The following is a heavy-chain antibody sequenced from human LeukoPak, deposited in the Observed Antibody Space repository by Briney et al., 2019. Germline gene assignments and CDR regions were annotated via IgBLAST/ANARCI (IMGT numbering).Heavy chain of an antibody. Sequence: PGGSLRLSCAASGFTFSSYWMSWVRQAPGKGREWVANIKQDGSEKYYVDSVNGRFTISRDNAKNSLYLQMNSLRAEDTAVYYCAKDRGYSYGSEYYFDYWGQGTLVTVSS. CDR2: IKQDGSEK. CDR1: GFTFSSYW. D-gene: IGHD5-18*01. V-gene: IGHV3-7*01. CDR3: AKDRGYSYGSEYYFDY. J-gene: IGHJ4*02.